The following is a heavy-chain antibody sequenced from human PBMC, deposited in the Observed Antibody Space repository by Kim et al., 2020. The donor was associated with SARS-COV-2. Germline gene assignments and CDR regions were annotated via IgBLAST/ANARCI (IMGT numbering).Heavy chain of an antibody. CDR3: ARGAFAPKYSSSYAHYYYGMDV. CDR2: MNPNSGNT. CDR1: GYTFTSYD. V-gene: IGHV1-8*01. J-gene: IGHJ6*02. D-gene: IGHD6-6*01. Sequence: ASVKVSCKASGYTFTSYDINWVRQATGQGLEWMGWMNPNSGNTGYAQKFQGRVTMTRNTSISTAYMELSSLRSEDTAVYYCARGAFAPKYSSSYAHYYYGMDVWGQGTTVTVSS.